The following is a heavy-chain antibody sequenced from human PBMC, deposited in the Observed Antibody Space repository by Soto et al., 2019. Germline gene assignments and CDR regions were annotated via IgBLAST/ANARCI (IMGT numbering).Heavy chain of an antibody. CDR2: ISAYNGNT. V-gene: IGHV1-18*01. J-gene: IGHJ5*02. CDR3: ARDLGGLGVFGVASTIFDP. Sequence: ASVKVSCKASGYTFTSYGISWVRQAPGQGLDWMGWISAYNGNTNYAQKLLGRVTMTTDTSTSTAYMELRSLRSDDTAVYYCARDLGGLGVFGVASTIFDPWGQGTLVTVSS. D-gene: IGHD3-3*01. CDR1: GYTFTSYG.